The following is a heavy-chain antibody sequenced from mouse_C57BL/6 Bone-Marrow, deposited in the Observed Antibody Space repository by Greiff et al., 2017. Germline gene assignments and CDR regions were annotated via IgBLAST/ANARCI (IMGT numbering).Heavy chain of an antibody. V-gene: IGHV1-47*01. CDR2: FHPYNDDT. CDR3: GRADDGFGLAY. CDR1: GYTFTTSP. Sequence: VKLMESGAELVKPGASVKMSCKASGYTFTTSPIEWMKQNHGKSLEWIGNFHPYNDDTKYNEKVKGKANLTVDKSSSTVYLEISRLTSDDSAVYYCGRADDGFGLAYWGQGTLVTVSA. J-gene: IGHJ3*01. D-gene: IGHD2-3*01.